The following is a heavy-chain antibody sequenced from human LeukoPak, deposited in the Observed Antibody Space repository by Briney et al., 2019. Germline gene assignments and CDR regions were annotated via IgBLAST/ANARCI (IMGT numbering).Heavy chain of an antibody. V-gene: IGHV3-23*01. CDR1: GFTFRSYA. Sequence: GGSLRLSCAASGFTFRSYAMSWVRQAPGKGLEWVSSLSVSTYYADSVKGRFTISRDNSKNTVYLQMSSLRVEDTALYYCAKEAPRTFDYWGQGTLVTVSS. J-gene: IGHJ4*02. CDR2: LSVST. CDR3: AKEAPRTFDY.